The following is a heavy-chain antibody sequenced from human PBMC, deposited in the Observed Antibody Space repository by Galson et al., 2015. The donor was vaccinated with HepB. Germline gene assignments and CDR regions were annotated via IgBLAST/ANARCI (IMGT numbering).Heavy chain of an antibody. CDR2: IWYDSTNI. V-gene: IGHV3-33*07. J-gene: IGHJ4*02. D-gene: IGHD3-10*01. Sequence: SLRLSCAASGFRFRSYGLYWVRQAPGKGLEWVAVIWYDSTNIYYAQSVKGRFTISRDNSKDTLYLQMNSLRPEDTAVYYCARDPRNGITMVRGVVGPSYFDNWGQGILVTVSS. CDR3: ARDPRNGITMVRGVVGPSYFDN. CDR1: GFRFRSYG.